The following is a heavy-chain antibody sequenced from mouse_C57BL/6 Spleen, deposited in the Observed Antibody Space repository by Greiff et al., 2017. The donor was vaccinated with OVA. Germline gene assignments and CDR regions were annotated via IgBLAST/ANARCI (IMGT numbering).Heavy chain of an antibody. V-gene: IGHV3-1*01. D-gene: IGHD1-1*01. J-gene: IGHJ3*01. CDR3: ARGESIEIDYGSAWFAY. Sequence: EVKLMESGPGMVKPSQSLSLTCTVTGYSITSGYDWHWIRHFPGNKLEWMGYISYSGSTNYNPSLKSRISITHDTSTNHFFLKLNSVTTEDTATYYCARGESIEIDYGSAWFAYWGQGTLVTVSA. CDR2: ISYSGST. CDR1: GYSITSGYD.